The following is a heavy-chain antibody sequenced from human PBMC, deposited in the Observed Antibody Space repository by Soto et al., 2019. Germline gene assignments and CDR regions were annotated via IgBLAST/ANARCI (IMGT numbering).Heavy chain of an antibody. CDR1: GFTFRSFT. CDR2: ISSNSAYT. CDR3: AREGINNYNEYYFDS. Sequence: GGSLRLSCAASGFTFRSFTMNWVRQAPGKGLEWVSTISSNSAYTHYADFLRGRFTISRDNAKTSLYLQMNSLRAEDTAVYYCAREGINNYNEYYFDSWGQGTVVTVSS. V-gene: IGHV3-21*01. J-gene: IGHJ4*02. D-gene: IGHD4-4*01.